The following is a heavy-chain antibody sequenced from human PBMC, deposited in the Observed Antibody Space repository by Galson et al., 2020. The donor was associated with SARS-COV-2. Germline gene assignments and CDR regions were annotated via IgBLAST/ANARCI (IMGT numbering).Heavy chain of an antibody. Sequence: ETSETLSLTCTVSGASIRNYYWSWIRQPAGRGLEWIGRIYTGGNTNYNPSLESRVTISVDTSKMQFSLKLHSVTAADTAVYYCATSSDWAHESDYWGQGPLVTVSS. D-gene: IGHD6-19*01. J-gene: IGHJ4*02. CDR3: ATSSDWAHESDY. CDR1: GASIRNYY. V-gene: IGHV4-4*07. CDR2: IYTGGNT.